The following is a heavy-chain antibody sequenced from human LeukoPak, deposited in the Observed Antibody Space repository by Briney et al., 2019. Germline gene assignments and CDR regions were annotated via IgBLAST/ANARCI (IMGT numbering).Heavy chain of an antibody. CDR3: ARGRVYRAFDI. CDR1: LYTFTAYY. CDR2: INPKSGVT. V-gene: IGHV1-2*02. Sequence: AALKVSCKPSLYTFTAYYIHSVPPTPRQRVESMAWINPKSGVTNSAQNFQGRVTMTRDTSISTAYMDLSRLKYDDTAVYYCARGRVYRAFDIWGQGTMVTVSS. J-gene: IGHJ3*02. D-gene: IGHD2/OR15-2a*01.